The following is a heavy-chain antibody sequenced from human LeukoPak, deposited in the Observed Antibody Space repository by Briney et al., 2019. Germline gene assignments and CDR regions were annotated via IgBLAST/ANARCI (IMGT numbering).Heavy chain of an antibody. CDR1: GFTFDDHA. V-gene: IGHV3-9*01. CDR3: AKGAVGNYDFWSGYQENWFDP. J-gene: IGHJ5*02. D-gene: IGHD3-3*01. Sequence: QSGGSLRLSCAASGFTFDDHAIHWVRQAPGKGLEWVSGISWNSGSIGYADSVKGRFTISRDNAKNSLYLQMNSLRAEDTAVYYCAKGAVGNYDFWSGYQENWFDPWGQGTLVTVSS. CDR2: ISWNSGSI.